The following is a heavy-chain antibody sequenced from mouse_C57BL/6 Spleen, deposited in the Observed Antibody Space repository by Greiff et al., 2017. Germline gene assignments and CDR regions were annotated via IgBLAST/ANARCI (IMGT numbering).Heavy chain of an antibody. J-gene: IGHJ3*01. D-gene: IGHD2-2*01. CDR3: ARRGYPGLGFAY. Sequence: EVKLQQSGPELVKPGASVKISCKASGYTFTDYYMNWVKQSHGKSLEWIGDINPNNGGTSYNQKFKGKATLTVDKSSSTAYMELRSLTSEDSAVYYCARRGYPGLGFAYWGQGTLVTVSA. V-gene: IGHV1-26*01. CDR1: GYTFTDYY. CDR2: INPNNGGT.